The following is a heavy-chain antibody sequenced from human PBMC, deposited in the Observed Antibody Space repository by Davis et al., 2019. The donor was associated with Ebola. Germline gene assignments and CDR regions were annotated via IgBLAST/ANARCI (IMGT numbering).Heavy chain of an antibody. CDR3: ARDPGYSSFDY. CDR2: IYTGGYM. Sequence: GESLKISCVASGFSVGGIHMSWFRQAPGKGLEWVSFIYTGGYMSYADSVKGRFIISRDNSQNTLYLQMNSVTAEDTAVYYCARDPGYSSFDYWGRGAPVTVSS. CDR1: GFSVGGIH. V-gene: IGHV3-53*01. J-gene: IGHJ4*02. D-gene: IGHD5-18*01.